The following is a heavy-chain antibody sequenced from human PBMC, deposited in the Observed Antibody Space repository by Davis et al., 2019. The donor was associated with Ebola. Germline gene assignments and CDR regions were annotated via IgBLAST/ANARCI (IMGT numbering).Heavy chain of an antibody. V-gene: IGHV3-73*01. CDR2: IRSKANSYAT. CDR3: TGATTVTGDY. D-gene: IGHD4-11*01. CDR1: GFTFSGSA. Sequence: GSLRLSCAASGFTFSGSAMHWVRQASGKGLEWVGRIRSKANSYATAYAASVKGRFTISRDDSKNTAYLQMNSLKTEDTAVYYCTGATTVTGDYWGQGTLVTVSS. J-gene: IGHJ4*02.